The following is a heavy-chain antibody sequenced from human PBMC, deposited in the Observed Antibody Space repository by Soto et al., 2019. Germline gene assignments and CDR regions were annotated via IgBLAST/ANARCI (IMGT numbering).Heavy chain of an antibody. V-gene: IGHV4-4*07. D-gene: IGHD3-3*01. Sequence: SETLSLTCTVSGGSISSYYWSWIRQPAGKGLEWIGRIYTSGSTNYNPSLKRRVTMSVDTSKNQFSLKLSSVTAADTAVYYCAREGRITIFGVVIIRGDDFDIWGQGTMVT. CDR3: AREGRITIFGVVIIRGDDFDI. CDR2: IYTSGST. J-gene: IGHJ3*02. CDR1: GGSISSYY.